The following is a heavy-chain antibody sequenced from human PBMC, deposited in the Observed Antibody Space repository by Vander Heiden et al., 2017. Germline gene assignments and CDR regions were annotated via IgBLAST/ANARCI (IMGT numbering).Heavy chain of an antibody. Sequence: DVQLVESGGGLLRPGRSLRLSCAASGFTFDDHAMHWVRQAPGKGLEWVSGISWNGGSIGYADSVKGRFTISRDNAKKSLYLQMNSLRPEDTALYYCAKDLGSSSFVDYWGQGTLVTVSS. CDR1: GFTFDDHA. CDR2: ISWNGGSI. CDR3: AKDLGSSSFVDY. D-gene: IGHD6-6*01. V-gene: IGHV3-9*01. J-gene: IGHJ4*02.